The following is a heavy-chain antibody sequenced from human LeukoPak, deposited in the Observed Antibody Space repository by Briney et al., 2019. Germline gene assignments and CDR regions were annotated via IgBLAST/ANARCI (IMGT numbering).Heavy chain of an antibody. D-gene: IGHD2/OR15-2a*01. Sequence: PGGSLRLSCAASGLTISNNFMGWVRQAPGKGLEWVSAISGSGGHTYYADSVKGRFTISRDNSKNTLYLHMNSLRAEDTAVYYCAKSYTFRFDPWGQGTLVTVSS. V-gene: IGHV3-23*01. CDR2: ISGSGGHT. CDR3: AKSYTFRFDP. CDR1: GLTISNNF. J-gene: IGHJ5*02.